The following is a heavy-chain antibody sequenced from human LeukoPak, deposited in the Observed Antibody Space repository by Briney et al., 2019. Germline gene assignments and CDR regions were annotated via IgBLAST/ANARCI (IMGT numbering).Heavy chain of an antibody. Sequence: GGSLRLSCAASGFTFSSFEMNWVRQAPGKGLEWVSYISSSGNGIYYADSVKGRFTISRDNAMNSLNLQMNSLRAEDTAVYYCARDGGYGDYLDYWGQGTLVTVSS. V-gene: IGHV3-48*03. J-gene: IGHJ4*02. CDR1: GFTFSSFE. D-gene: IGHD5-12*01. CDR2: ISSSGNGI. CDR3: ARDGGYGDYLDY.